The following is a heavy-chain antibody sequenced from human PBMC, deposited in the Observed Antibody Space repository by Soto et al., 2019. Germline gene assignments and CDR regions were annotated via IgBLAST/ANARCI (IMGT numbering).Heavy chain of an antibody. CDR1: GFTFSSYA. J-gene: IGHJ3*02. CDR3: ARGPPYYYDSSAGFWDI. Sequence: QVQLVESGGGVAQPGRSLRLSCAASGFTFSSYAMHWVRQAPGKGLEWVAVISYDGSNKYYADSVKGRFTISRDNSKNTLYLQMNSLRAEDTAVYYCARGPPYYYDSSAGFWDIWGQGTMVTVSS. V-gene: IGHV3-30-3*01. CDR2: ISYDGSNK. D-gene: IGHD3-22*01.